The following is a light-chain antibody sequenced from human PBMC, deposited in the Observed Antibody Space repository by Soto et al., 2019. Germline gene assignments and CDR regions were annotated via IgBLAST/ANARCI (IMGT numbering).Light chain of an antibody. CDR1: SSNIGAGYD. CDR3: QSYDIRLFYVV. Sequence: QSVLTQPPSVSGAPGQRVTISCTGSSSNIGAGYDVHWYQQLPGTAPKLLIYGNSNRPSGVPDRFSGSKSGTSASLAITGLQAEDEADYYCQSYDIRLFYVVFGGGTKLTVL. V-gene: IGLV1-40*01. J-gene: IGLJ2*01. CDR2: GNS.